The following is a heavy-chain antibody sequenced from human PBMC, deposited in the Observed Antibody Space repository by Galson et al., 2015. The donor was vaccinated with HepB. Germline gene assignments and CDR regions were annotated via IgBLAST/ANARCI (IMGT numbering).Heavy chain of an antibody. CDR3: ARGALVVVVDATQNNWFDP. Sequence: SVKVSCKASGYTFTSYGISWVRQAPGQGLEWMGWISAYNGNTNYAQNLQGRVTMTTDTSTSTAYMELKSLRSDDTAVYYCARGALVVVVDATQNNWFDPWGQGTLVTVSS. J-gene: IGHJ5*02. V-gene: IGHV1-18*01. D-gene: IGHD2-15*01. CDR2: ISAYNGNT. CDR1: GYTFTSYG.